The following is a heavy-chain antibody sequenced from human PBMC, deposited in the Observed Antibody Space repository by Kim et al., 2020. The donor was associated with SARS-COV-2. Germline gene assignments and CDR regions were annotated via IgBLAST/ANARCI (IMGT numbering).Heavy chain of an antibody. V-gene: IGHV3-7*01. CDR3: AALDSAQAPGGI. Sequence: YVESVKGRFTMSRDTARNSLSLQMNSLRTEDTAIYYGAALDSAQAPGGIWGQGTQVTISS. D-gene: IGHD3-10*01. J-gene: IGHJ4*02.